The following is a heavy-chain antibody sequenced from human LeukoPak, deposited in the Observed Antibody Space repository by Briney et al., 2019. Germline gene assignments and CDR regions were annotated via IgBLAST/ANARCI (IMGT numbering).Heavy chain of an antibody. D-gene: IGHD1-26*01. CDR1: GFTFRSYG. Sequence: HPGGSLRLSCAASGFTFRSYGMHWVRQAPGKGLEWVAVIWYDGSNKYYADSVKGRFTISRDNSKNTLYLQMNSLRAEDTAVYYCARDYVGALGAAFDIWGQGTMVTVSS. V-gene: IGHV3-33*01. J-gene: IGHJ3*02. CDR2: IWYDGSNK. CDR3: ARDYVGALGAAFDI.